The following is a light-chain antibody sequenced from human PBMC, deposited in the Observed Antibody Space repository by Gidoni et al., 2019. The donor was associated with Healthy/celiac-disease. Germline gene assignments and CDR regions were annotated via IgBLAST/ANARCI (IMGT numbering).Light chain of an antibody. V-gene: IGKV3-20*01. Sequence: EIVLTLSPGTLSLSPGERATPSCRASQSVSSSYLAWYQQKPGQAPRLLIYGASSRATGIPDSFSGSGSGTDFTLTISRLEPEDFAVYYCQQYGSSPPVTFGGGTKVEIK. J-gene: IGKJ4*01. CDR2: GAS. CDR1: QSVSSSY. CDR3: QQYGSSPPVT.